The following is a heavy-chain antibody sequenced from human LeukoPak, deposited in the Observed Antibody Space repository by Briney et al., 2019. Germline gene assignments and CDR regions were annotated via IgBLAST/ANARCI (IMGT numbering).Heavy chain of an antibody. Sequence: ASVKVSCKASGGTFSSYAISWVRQAPGQGLEWMGRIIPILGMANYAQRFQGRVTITADKSTSTAYMELSSLRSEDTAVYYCARVNSARWFFDCWGQGSLLTVSS. CDR2: IIPILGMA. V-gene: IGHV1-69*04. CDR3: ARVNSARWFFDC. D-gene: IGHD3-9*01. CDR1: GGTFSSYA. J-gene: IGHJ4*02.